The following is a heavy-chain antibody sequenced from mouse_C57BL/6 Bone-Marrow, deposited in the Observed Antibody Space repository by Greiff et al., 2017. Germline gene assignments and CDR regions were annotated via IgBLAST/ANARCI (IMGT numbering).Heavy chain of an antibody. CDR3: ARSYYYGSSYWYFDV. Sequence: VKLMESGAELARPGASVKLSCKASGYTFTSYGIRWVKQRTGQGLEWIGEIYPRSGNTYYNEKFKGKATLTADKSSSTAYMDLRSLTSEDSAVYVCARSYYYGSSYWYFDVWGTGTTVTVSS. D-gene: IGHD1-1*01. CDR2: IYPRSGNT. J-gene: IGHJ1*03. CDR1: GYTFTSYG. V-gene: IGHV1-81*01.